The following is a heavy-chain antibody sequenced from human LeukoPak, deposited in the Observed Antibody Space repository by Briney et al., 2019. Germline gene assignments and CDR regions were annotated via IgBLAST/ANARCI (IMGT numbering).Heavy chain of an antibody. D-gene: IGHD6-13*01. J-gene: IGHJ4*02. CDR2: INPNSGGT. CDR3: ARVPLSYSSSWYYFDY. V-gene: IGHV1-2*02. CDR1: GYTFTGYY. Sequence: GASVKVSCKASGYTFTGYYMHWVRQAPGQGLEWMGWINPNSGGTNYAQKFQGRVTMTRDTSISTAYMELSRLRSDDTAVYYCARVPLSYSSSWYYFDYWGQGTLVTVSS.